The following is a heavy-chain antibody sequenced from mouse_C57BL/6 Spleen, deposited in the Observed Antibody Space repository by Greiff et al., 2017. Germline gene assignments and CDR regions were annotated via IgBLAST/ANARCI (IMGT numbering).Heavy chain of an antibody. V-gene: IGHV3-6*01. CDR3: ANYYGSSRAWFAY. D-gene: IGHD1-1*01. CDR1: GYSITSGYY. Sequence: ESGPGLVKPSQSLSLTCSVTGYSITSGYYWNWIRQFPGNKLEWMGYISYDGSNNYNPSLKNRISITRDTSKNQFFLKLNSVTTEDTATYYCANYYGSSRAWFAYWGQGTLVTVSA. CDR2: ISYDGSN. J-gene: IGHJ3*01.